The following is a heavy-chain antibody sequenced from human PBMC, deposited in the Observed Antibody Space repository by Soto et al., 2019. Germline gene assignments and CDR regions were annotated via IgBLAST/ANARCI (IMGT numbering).Heavy chain of an antibody. J-gene: IGHJ4*02. CDR2: ISWNSGSI. Sequence: GGSLRLSCAASGFTFDDYAMHWVRQAPGKGLEWVSGISWNSGSIGYADSVKGRFTTSRDNAKNSLYLQMNSLRAEDTALYYCAKDKSPDSSGYYGPFDYWGQGTLVTVSS. CDR3: AKDKSPDSSGYYGPFDY. V-gene: IGHV3-9*01. D-gene: IGHD3-22*01. CDR1: GFTFDDYA.